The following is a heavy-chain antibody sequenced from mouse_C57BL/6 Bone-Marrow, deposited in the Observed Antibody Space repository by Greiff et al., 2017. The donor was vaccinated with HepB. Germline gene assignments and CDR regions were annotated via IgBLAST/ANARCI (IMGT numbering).Heavy chain of an antibody. CDR3: TTVHYYGSSNFDY. CDR1: GFNIKDDY. J-gene: IGHJ2*01. D-gene: IGHD1-1*01. CDR2: IDPENGDT. V-gene: IGHV14-4*01. Sequence: EVQLQQSGAELVRPGASVKLSCTASGFNIKDDYMHWVKQRPEQGLEWIGWIDPENGDTEYASKFQGKATITADTSSNTAYLQLSSLTSEDTAVYYCTTVHYYGSSNFDYWGQGTTLTVSS.